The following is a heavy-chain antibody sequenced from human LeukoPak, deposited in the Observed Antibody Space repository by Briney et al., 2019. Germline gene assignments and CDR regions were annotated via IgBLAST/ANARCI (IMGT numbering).Heavy chain of an antibody. J-gene: IGHJ4*02. V-gene: IGHV1-46*01. Sequence: ASVKVSCKASGYTFTSYYMHWVRQAPGQGLEWMGIINPSGGSTSYAQKFQGRVIMTRDTSTSTVYMELSSLRSEDTAVYYCARGFPAMTHYDSSGYYWNYWGQGTLVTVSS. CDR3: ARGFPAMTHYDSSGYYWNY. CDR2: INPSGGST. D-gene: IGHD3-22*01. CDR1: GYTFTSYY.